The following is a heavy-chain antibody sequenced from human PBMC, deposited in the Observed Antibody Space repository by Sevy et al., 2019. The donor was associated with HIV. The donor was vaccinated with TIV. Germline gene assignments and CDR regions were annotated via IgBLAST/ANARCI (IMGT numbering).Heavy chain of an antibody. CDR3: AREGCTKPHDY. D-gene: IGHD2-8*01. V-gene: IGHV3-23*01. CDR1: EFTFSKYS. CDR2: FSFGCGEI. J-gene: IGHJ4*02. Sequence: GGSLRLSCAASEFTFSKYSMSWVRKPPGKGLEWVSTFSFGCGEINYADSVKGRFTISRDNSKSSVYLQRNNLRPEDTAVYYCAREGCTKPHDYWGQGTLVTVSS.